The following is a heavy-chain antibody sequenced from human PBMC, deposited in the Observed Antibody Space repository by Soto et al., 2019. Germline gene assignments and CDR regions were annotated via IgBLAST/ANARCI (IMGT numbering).Heavy chain of an antibody. J-gene: IGHJ4*02. CDR2: INAKNGGT. CDR1: SFTFIDFY. D-gene: IGHD2-8*01. CDR3: ARSHCTDGICYTEVIPS. Sequence: QVELVQSGTEVKKPGASVKVSCEASSFTFIDFYIHWLRQALGQGLEWMGWINAKNGGTRYAEKFQDRVTLTRDRSVRTAYLELQRLRSDDTAVYYCARSHCTDGICYTEVIPSWGQGTLVTVS. V-gene: IGHV1-2*02.